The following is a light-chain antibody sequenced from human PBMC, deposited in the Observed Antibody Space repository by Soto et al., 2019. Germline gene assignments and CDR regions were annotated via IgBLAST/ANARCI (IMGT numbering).Light chain of an antibody. J-gene: IGLJ3*02. CDR3: CSYAGWV. CDR2: EGS. V-gene: IGLV2-23*01. Sequence: QSALTQPRSVSGSPGQSVTISCTGTSSDFGGYNLVSWYQQHPGKAPKLMIYEGSKRPSGVSNRFSGSKSGNTASLTISGLQAEDEADYYCCSYAGWVFGGGTKLTVL. CDR1: SSDFGGYNL.